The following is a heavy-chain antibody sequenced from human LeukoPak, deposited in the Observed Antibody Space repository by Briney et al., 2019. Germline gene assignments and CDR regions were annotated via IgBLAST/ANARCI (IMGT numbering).Heavy chain of an antibody. D-gene: IGHD6-13*01. Sequence: PGGSLRLSCEASGFTVSSNYMSWVRQAPGKGLEWVSVIYSGGSTYYADSVKGRFTISRDNSKNTLYLQMNSLRAEDTAVYYCARGYSSSWYPDAFDIWGQGTMVTVSS. V-gene: IGHV3-66*01. CDR1: GFTVSSNY. CDR2: IYSGGST. J-gene: IGHJ3*02. CDR3: ARGYSSSWYPDAFDI.